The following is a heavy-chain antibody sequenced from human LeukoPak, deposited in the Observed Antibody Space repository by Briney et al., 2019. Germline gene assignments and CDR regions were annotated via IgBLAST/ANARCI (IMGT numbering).Heavy chain of an antibody. CDR1: GFTVSSKY. V-gene: IGHV3-7*01. CDR3: AMIEQVVSNVEGGY. Sequence: GGSLRLSCAASGFTVSSKYMSWVRQAPGKGLEWVANIKQDGSMKGYVDSVKGRFTISRDNAKNSLYLQMNSLRADDTAVYFCAMIEQVVSNVEGGYWGQGTLVTVSS. J-gene: IGHJ4*02. D-gene: IGHD6-6*01. CDR2: IKQDGSMK.